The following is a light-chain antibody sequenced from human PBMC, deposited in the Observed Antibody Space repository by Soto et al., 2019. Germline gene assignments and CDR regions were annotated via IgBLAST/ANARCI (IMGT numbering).Light chain of an antibody. Sequence: EIVLTQSPVTLSLSPGERATLSCRASQSVSSYLAWYQQKPGQSPRLLIYDASNRATGIPARFSGSGSETDCTLTISSLEPEDFVVYYCQQRSKWPMTFGQGTKVEIK. CDR2: DAS. CDR1: QSVSSY. V-gene: IGKV3-11*01. CDR3: QQRSKWPMT. J-gene: IGKJ1*01.